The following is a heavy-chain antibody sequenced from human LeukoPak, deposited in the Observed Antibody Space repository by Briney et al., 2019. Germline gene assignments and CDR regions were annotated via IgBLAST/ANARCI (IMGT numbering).Heavy chain of an antibody. CDR2: ISWNSGSI. V-gene: IGHV3-9*01. Sequence: GRSLRLSCAASGFTFDDYAMHWVRHAPGKGLEWVSGISWNSGSIGYADSVKGRFTISRDNAKNSLYLQMNSLRAEDTALYYCAKDNKWELQDAFDIWGQGTMVTVSS. CDR1: GFTFDDYA. CDR3: AKDNKWELQDAFDI. J-gene: IGHJ3*02. D-gene: IGHD1-26*01.